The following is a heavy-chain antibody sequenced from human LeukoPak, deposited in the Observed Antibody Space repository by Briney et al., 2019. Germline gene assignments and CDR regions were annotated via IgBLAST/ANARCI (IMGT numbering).Heavy chain of an antibody. V-gene: IGHV3-74*01. J-gene: IGHJ4*02. CDR3: ARGPSVLGAIDN. CDR1: GFVFSRYW. D-gene: IGHD6-6*01. Sequence: QPGGSLTRYCAASGFVFSRYWMHWVRQVPGNELVWVSRINNDGNITNSADSVKGRFTTSRDNAKDMLYLQMDSLRVEDTAIYYCARGPSVLGAIDNWGQGTLVAVSS. CDR2: INNDGNIT.